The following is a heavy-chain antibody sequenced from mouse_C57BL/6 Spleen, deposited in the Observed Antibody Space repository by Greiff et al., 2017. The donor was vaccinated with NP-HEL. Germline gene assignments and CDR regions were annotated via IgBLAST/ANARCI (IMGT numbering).Heavy chain of an antibody. CDR3: ARSVNSLDY. J-gene: IGHJ2*01. CDR2: INPTSGYT. D-gene: IGHD1-3*01. Sequence: QVHVKQSGAEVAKPGASVKLSCKASGYIFTNFWMHWVKQRPGQDLEWIGYINPTSGYTKYNQKFKDKATLTADKSSSTAYMQLSSLTYEDSAVYYCARSVNSLDYWGQGSTLTVSS. V-gene: IGHV1-7*01. CDR1: GYIFTNFW.